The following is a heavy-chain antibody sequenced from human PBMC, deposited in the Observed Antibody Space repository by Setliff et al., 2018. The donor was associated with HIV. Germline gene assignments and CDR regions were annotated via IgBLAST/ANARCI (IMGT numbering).Heavy chain of an antibody. J-gene: IGHJ4*02. D-gene: IGHD6-19*01. CDR1: GYTFTSFG. CDR3: ARAAVAGPWRKLDY. V-gene: IGHV1-18*01. Sequence: GSVKVSCKASGYTFTSFGISWVRQAPGQGLEWMGRISAYNGNTDHAQRLQGRVTMTTDTSTRTAYMELRSLRSDDTAVYYCARAAVAGPWRKLDYWGQGTLVTVSS. CDR2: ISAYNGNT.